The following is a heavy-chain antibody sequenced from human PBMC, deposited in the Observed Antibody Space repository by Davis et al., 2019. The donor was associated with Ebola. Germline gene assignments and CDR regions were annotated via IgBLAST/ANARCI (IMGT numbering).Heavy chain of an antibody. CDR2: IYYSGST. Sequence: MPGGSLRLSCTVSGGSISSYYWSWIRQRPGKGLEWIGYIYYSGSTNYNPSLKSRVTISVDTSKNQFSLKLSSVTAADTAVYYCARERGGLDYWGQGTLVTVSS. CDR3: ARERGGLDY. D-gene: IGHD2-15*01. V-gene: IGHV4-59*01. CDR1: GGSISSYY. J-gene: IGHJ4*02.